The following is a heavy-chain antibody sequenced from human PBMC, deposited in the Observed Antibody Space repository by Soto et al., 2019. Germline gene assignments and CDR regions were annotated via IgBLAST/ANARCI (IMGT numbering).Heavy chain of an antibody. CDR2: ISIGSTTI. CDR1: GFTFSGYS. Sequence: PGGSLRLSCAASGFTFSGYSMNWVRQAPGKGLEWVSYISIGSTTIFYADSVKGRFTISRDNAKNSLYLQMNSLRDEDTAVYYCARDNGMAGSFDPWGQGTLVTVSS. CDR3: ARDNGMAGSFDP. V-gene: IGHV3-48*02. D-gene: IGHD2-8*01. J-gene: IGHJ5*02.